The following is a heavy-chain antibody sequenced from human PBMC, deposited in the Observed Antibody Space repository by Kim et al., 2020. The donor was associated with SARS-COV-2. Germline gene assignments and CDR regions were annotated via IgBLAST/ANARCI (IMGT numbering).Heavy chain of an antibody. D-gene: IGHD3-3*01. Sequence: VKGRFTHSRNNAKNSLYLQMNSLRADDTALYYCAKDMNYDFWSGYNWFDPWGQGTLVTVSS. J-gene: IGHJ5*02. V-gene: IGHV3-9*01. CDR3: AKDMNYDFWSGYNWFDP.